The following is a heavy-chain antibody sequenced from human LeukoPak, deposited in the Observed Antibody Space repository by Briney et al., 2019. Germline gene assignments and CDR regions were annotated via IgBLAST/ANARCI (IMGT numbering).Heavy chain of an antibody. CDR1: GGSISSGSYY. Sequence: SQTLSLTCTVSGGSISSGSYYWSWLRQPAGTGLEWIGHIYSSGSTNYNPSLRSRVAISVDTSTNQCSVKVSSVTAADTAVYCCARGLIVVEPAAIGYWFDLWGQGTLVTVSS. D-gene: IGHD2-2*01. CDR3: ARGLIVVEPAAIGYWFDL. CDR2: IYSSGST. V-gene: IGHV4-61*09. J-gene: IGHJ5*02.